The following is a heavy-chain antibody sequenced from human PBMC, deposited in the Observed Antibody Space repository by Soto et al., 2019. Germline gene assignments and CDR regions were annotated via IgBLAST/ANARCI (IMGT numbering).Heavy chain of an antibody. V-gene: IGHV3-33*01. J-gene: IGHJ6*03. CDR3: SRDSGGDYHNYYMDV. CDR2: IWYDGSDK. Sequence: QMQLVESGGGVVQPGTSLRLSCAASGFTFSNNAMHCVRQAPGKGLEWVTIIWYDGSDKNYGDSVKGRFTISRDNSKNTLYLQMNSLRVKDTAVYYCSRDSGGDYHNYYMDVWGKGTTVTVSS. CDR1: GFTFSNNA. D-gene: IGHD4-17*01.